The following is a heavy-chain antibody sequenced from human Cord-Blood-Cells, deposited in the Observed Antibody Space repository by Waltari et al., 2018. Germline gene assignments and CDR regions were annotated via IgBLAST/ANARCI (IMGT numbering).Heavy chain of an antibody. J-gene: IGHJ5*02. Sequence: QVQLVQSGAEVKKPGSSVKVSCKASGGTFSSYAISWVRQAPGQGREWRGGIIPICGTANYEQKFQGRVPITADESTSTAYMELSSLRSEDTAVYYCARSLGYCSSTSCPNWFDPWGQGTLVTVSS. CDR1: GGTFSSYA. CDR3: ARSLGYCSSTSCPNWFDP. CDR2: IIPICGTA. D-gene: IGHD2-2*01. V-gene: IGHV1-69*01.